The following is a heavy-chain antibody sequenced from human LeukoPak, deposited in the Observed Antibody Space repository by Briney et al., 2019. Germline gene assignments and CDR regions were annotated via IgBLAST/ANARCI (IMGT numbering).Heavy chain of an antibody. CDR2: ISAYNGNT. Sequence: ASVKVSRKASGYTFTSYGISWVRQAPGRGLEWMGWISAYNGNTNYAQKLQGRVTMTTDTSTSTAYMELRSLRSDDTAVYYCARQAVAGPFDYWGQGTLVTVSS. V-gene: IGHV1-18*04. D-gene: IGHD6-19*01. J-gene: IGHJ4*02. CDR3: ARQAVAGPFDY. CDR1: GYTFTSYG.